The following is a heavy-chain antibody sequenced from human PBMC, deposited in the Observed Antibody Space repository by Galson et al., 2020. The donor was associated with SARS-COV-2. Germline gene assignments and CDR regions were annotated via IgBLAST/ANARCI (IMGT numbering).Heavy chain of an antibody. Sequence: GESLRLSCAASGFTFSSYAMHWVRQAPGKGLEWVAVISYDGSNKYYADSVKGRFTISRDNSKNTLYLQMNSLRAEDTAVYYCARDRASWYMDVWGKGTTVTVSS. D-gene: IGHD3-10*01. J-gene: IGHJ6*03. CDR3: ARDRASWYMDV. CDR2: ISYDGSNK. V-gene: IGHV3-30*01. CDR1: GFTFSSYA.